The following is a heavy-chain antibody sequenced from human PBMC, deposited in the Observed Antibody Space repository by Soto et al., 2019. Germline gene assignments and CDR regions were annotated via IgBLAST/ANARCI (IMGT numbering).Heavy chain of an antibody. CDR2: IYYTGST. CDR3: ARHAFGSGFYYGMGV. D-gene: IGHD3-10*01. Sequence: SETLSLTCTVSGDSITSYYWSWIRQPPGKGLEWLGYIYYTGSTTYNPSLKSRVTISLDTSKNQFSLKLNSVTAADTTVYYCARHAFGSGFYYGMGVWGQGTTVTVSS. J-gene: IGHJ6*02. V-gene: IGHV4-59*08. CDR1: GDSITSYY.